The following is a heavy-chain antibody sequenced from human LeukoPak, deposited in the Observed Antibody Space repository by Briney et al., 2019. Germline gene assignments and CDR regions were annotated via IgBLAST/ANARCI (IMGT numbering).Heavy chain of an antibody. CDR2: IIDSGDIT. CDR3: AKLGGQEVYNYYVGV. D-gene: IGHD3-16*01. J-gene: IGHJ6*03. Sequence: GGSLRLSCEASGFTFSSYAMRWVRQAPGKGVEWVSGIIDSGDITYYANSVKGRFTISRDNSKNTLYLPMNSLSAEDTAVYYCAKLGGQEVYNYYVGVWGKGTTVAVSS. CDR1: GFTFSSYA. V-gene: IGHV3-23*01.